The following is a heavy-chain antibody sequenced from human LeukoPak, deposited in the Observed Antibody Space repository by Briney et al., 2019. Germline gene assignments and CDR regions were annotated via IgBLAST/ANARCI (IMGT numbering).Heavy chain of an antibody. Sequence: PSETLSLTCTVSGYSLSSAYYWAWIRQPPGKGLEWIGSVYHSGSTNYNPSLKSRVTISVDTSKNQFSLKLSSVTAADTAVYYCARDSGVLGDFDYWGQGTLVTVSS. J-gene: IGHJ4*02. D-gene: IGHD1-26*01. CDR2: VYHSGST. CDR1: GYSLSSAYY. V-gene: IGHV4-38-2*02. CDR3: ARDSGVLGDFDY.